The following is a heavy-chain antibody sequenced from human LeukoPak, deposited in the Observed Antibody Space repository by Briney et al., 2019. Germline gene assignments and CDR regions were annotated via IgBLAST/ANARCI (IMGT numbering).Heavy chain of an antibody. CDR1: GFIVNSNY. CDR2: IYSGGDT. D-gene: IGHD1-26*01. J-gene: IGHJ3*02. V-gene: IGHV3-66*01. Sequence: GGSLRLSCAASGFIVNSNYMSWVRQAPGKGLEWVSVIYSGGDTYYADSVKGRFTISRDNSENTLYLQMNSLRAEDTAVYYCARYPLGAGLPDALDIWGQGTLVTVSA. CDR3: ARYPLGAGLPDALDI.